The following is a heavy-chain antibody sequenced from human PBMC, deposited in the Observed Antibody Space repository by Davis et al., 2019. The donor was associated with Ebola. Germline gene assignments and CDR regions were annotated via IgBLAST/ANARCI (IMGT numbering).Heavy chain of an antibody. CDR1: GFTFSSYG. V-gene: IGHV3-30*03. CDR2: ISYDGSNK. CDR3: ARDNLFSYGMDV. Sequence: PGGSLRLSCAASGFTFSSYGMHWVRQAPGKGLEWVAVISYDGSNKYYADSVKGRFTTSRDNAKNTLYLQMNSLRAEDTAVYYCARDNLFSYGMDVWGQGTTVTVSS. J-gene: IGHJ6*02. D-gene: IGHD2-21*01.